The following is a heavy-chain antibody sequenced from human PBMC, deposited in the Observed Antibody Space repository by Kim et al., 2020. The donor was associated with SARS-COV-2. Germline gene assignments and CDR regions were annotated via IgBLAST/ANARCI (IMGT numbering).Heavy chain of an antibody. Sequence: GGSLRLSCAASGFTFSSYAMSWVRQAPGKGLEWVSAISGGGGSTYYADSVKGRFTISRDNSKNTLYLQMNSLRAEDTAVYYCAKDTVGATPCADSFDIWGKGTTVTVSS. J-gene: IGHJ3*02. CDR1: GFTFSSYA. V-gene: IGHV3-23*01. CDR3: AKDTVGATPCADSFDI. CDR2: ISGGGGST. D-gene: IGHD1-26*01.